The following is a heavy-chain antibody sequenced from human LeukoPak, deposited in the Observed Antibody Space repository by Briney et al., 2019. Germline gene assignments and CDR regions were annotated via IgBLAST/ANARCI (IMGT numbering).Heavy chain of an antibody. CDR2: IYPGDSDT. CDR3: ARRGEAMDPFDY. D-gene: IGHD5-18*01. V-gene: IGHV5-51*01. J-gene: IGHJ4*02. CDR1: GYSFTSYW. Sequence: ESLKISCKDSGYSFTSYWIGWVRQMPGKGLEWMGIIYPGDSDTRYSPSFQGQVTISADKSINTAYFQWSSLKASDTAIYYCARRGEAMDPFDYWGQGTLVTVSS.